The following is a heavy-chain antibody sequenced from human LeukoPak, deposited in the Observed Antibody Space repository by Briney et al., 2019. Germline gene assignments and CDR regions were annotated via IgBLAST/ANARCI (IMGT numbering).Heavy chain of an antibody. CDR2: ISWVGGST. J-gene: IGHJ4*02. Sequence: GGSLRLSCAASGFTFDDYAMHWVRQAPGKGMEWVSLISWVGGSTYYADSVKGRFTISRDTSKNSLYLQMNSLRAEDTALYYCAKNNCSGGSCTADYGGQGTLVTVSS. CDR3: AKNNCSGGSCTADY. D-gene: IGHD2-15*01. CDR1: GFTFDDYA. V-gene: IGHV3-43D*04.